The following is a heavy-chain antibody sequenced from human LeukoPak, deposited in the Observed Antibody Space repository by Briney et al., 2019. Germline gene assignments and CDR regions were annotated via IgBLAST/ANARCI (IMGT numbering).Heavy chain of an antibody. CDR2: ISYDGSNK. D-gene: IGHD6-13*01. Sequence: PGGSLRLSCAASGFTFSTYGMHWVRQAPGKGLEWVAVISYDGSNKYYVDSVEGRFTVSRDNSKNTLYLQMNSLRAEDTAVYYCAKDAAGPEYWGQGTLVTVSS. CDR1: GFTFSTYG. J-gene: IGHJ4*02. V-gene: IGHV3-33*05. CDR3: AKDAAGPEY.